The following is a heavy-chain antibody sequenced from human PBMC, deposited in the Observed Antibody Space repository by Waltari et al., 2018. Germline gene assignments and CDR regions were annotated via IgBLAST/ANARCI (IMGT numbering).Heavy chain of an antibody. D-gene: IGHD2-21*01. V-gene: IGHV3-9*01. CDR1: GFTFDDHA. CDR3: ARIVVGGGMDV. CDR2: ISWNSGSI. J-gene: IGHJ6*02. Sequence: EVQLVESGGGLVQPGRSLSLSCAASGFTFDDHAMHSVRQAPGKGLGWVSGISWNSGSIGYADSVKGRFTISRDNAKNSLYLQMNSLRAEDTALYYCARIVVGGGMDVWGQGTTVTVSS.